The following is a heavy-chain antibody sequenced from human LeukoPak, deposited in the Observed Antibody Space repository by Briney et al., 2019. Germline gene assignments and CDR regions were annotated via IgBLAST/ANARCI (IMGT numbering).Heavy chain of an antibody. V-gene: IGHV3-30*02. CDR3: ARTFDGYSSSWYYFQH. D-gene: IGHD6-13*01. Sequence: GGALRLSCAASGFTFSSYGMHWVRQAPGKGLEWVAFIRYDGSNKYYADSVKGRFTISRDNSKNTLYLHVNSPRPEDTAVYYCARTFDGYSSSWYYFQHWGQGTLVTVSS. CDR2: IRYDGSNK. CDR1: GFTFSSYG. J-gene: IGHJ1*01.